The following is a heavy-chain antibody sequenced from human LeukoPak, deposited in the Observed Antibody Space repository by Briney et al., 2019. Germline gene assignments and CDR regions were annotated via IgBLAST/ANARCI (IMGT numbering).Heavy chain of an antibody. CDR3: ARRGYCSSTSCYNEDY. J-gene: IGHJ4*02. D-gene: IGHD2-2*01. Sequence: GGSLRLSCAASGFTFSDYYMSWIRQAPGKGLEWVSYISSSGSTIYYADSVKGRFTISRDNAKNSLYLQMNSLRAEDTAVYYCARRGYCSSTSCYNEDYWGQGTLVTVSS. CDR2: ISSSGSTI. CDR1: GFTFSDYY. V-gene: IGHV3-11*01.